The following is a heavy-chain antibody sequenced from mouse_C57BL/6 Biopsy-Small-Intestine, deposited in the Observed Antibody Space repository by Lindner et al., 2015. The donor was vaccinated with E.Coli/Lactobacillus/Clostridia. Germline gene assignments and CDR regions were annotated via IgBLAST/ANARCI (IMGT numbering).Heavy chain of an antibody. CDR3: ARAAGYFDY. J-gene: IGHJ2*01. D-gene: IGHD6-1*01. CDR2: INPRTGGT. V-gene: IGHV1-42*01. Sequence: VQLQESGPELVKPGASVKISCKTSGYSFTGYYMSWVKQSPEKRLEWIGEINPRTGGTAYNQKFKAKATLTVDKSSSTAYMQLKSLTSEDSAFYYCARAAGYFDYWGQGTTLTVSS. CDR1: GYSFTGYY.